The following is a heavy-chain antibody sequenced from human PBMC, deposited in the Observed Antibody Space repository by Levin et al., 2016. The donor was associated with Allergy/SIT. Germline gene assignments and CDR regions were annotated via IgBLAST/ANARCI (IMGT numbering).Heavy chain of an antibody. Sequence: GGSLRLSCVASGFNFSDYHMSWIRQAPGKGLEWVSYITSSGTTIHSADSVKGRFTISRDNAKNSLYLQMNRLRAEDTAVYYCARSEPPPQGAFDIWGQGTMVTVSS. CDR1: GFNFSDYH. CDR3: ARSEPPPQGAFDI. J-gene: IGHJ3*02. V-gene: IGHV3-11*01. CDR2: ITSSGTTI.